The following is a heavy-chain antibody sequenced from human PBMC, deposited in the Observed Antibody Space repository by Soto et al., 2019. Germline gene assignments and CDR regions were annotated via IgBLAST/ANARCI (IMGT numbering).Heavy chain of an antibody. D-gene: IGHD3-22*01. J-gene: IGHJ4*02. CDR3: ARATRDSSGYYRYYFDY. CDR2: IYYSGST. V-gene: IGHV4-31*03. Sequence: SETLSLTCTVSGCSISSGCYYWSWIRQHPGKGLEWIGYIYYSGSTYYNPSLKSRVTISVDTSKNQFSLKLSSVTAADTAVYYCARATRDSSGYYRYYFDYWGQGTLVTVSS. CDR1: GCSISSGCYY.